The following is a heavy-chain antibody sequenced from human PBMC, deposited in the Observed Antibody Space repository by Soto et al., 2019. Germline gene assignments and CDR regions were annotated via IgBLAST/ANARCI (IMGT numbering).Heavy chain of an antibody. CDR3: ARGGIVVVPAAKSVDY. J-gene: IGHJ4*02. CDR2: INHSGST. Sequence: QVQLQQWGAGLLKPSETLSLTCAVYGGSFSGYYWSWIRQPPGKGLEWIGEINHSGSTNYNPSLKSRVTISGDTSKNQFSLKLSSVTAADTAVYYCARGGIVVVPAAKSVDYWGQGTLVTVSS. CDR1: GGSFSGYY. V-gene: IGHV4-34*01. D-gene: IGHD2-2*01.